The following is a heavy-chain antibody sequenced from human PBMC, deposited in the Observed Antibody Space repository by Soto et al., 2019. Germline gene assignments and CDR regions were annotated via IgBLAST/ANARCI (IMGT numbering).Heavy chain of an antibody. CDR2: ISNSGST. CDR1: GGSVTSDGDY. D-gene: IGHD5-18*01. V-gene: IGHV4-30-4*01. CDR3: ATESGSTYGYFDH. Sequence: SETLSLTCTVSGGSVTSDGDYWTWIRQSPGKGLEWIGYISNSGSTGYNPSLKTRLSMSVDRSKNQFTLRLTSVTAADTAVYFCATESGSTYGYFDHWGQGTQVTVSS. J-gene: IGHJ4*02.